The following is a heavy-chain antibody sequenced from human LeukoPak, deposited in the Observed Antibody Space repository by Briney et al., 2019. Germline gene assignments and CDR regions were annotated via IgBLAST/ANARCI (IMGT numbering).Heavy chain of an antibody. J-gene: IGHJ4*02. Sequence: SETLSLTCAVYGGPFSGYYWSWIRQHPGKGLEWIGYIYYSGSTYYNPSLKSRVTISVDTSKNQFSLKLSSVTAADTAVYYCARDLGSWGQGTLVTVSS. D-gene: IGHD2-15*01. CDR1: GGPFSGYY. CDR2: IYYSGST. V-gene: IGHV4-31*11. CDR3: ARDLGS.